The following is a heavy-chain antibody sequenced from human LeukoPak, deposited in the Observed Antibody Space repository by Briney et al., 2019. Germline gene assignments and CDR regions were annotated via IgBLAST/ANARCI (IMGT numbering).Heavy chain of an antibody. J-gene: IGHJ3*02. CDR1: GGSISSYY. V-gene: IGHV4-59*01. CDR3: ARAGGGVVPAAMLAFDI. CDR2: IYYSGST. D-gene: IGHD2-2*01. Sequence: PSQTLSLTCTVSGGSISSYYWSWIRQPPGKGLEWIGYIYYSGSTNYNPSLKSRVTISVDTSKNQFSLKLSSVTAADTAVYYCARAGGGVVPAAMLAFDIWGQGTMVTVSS.